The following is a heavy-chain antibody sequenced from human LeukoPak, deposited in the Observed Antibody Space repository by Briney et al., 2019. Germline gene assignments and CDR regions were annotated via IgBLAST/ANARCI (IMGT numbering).Heavy chain of an antibody. CDR2: ISGMGHDI. CDR1: GLSFSDSY. Sequence: PGGSLRLSCVVSGLSFSDSYMTWIRQTPGMGLESLAYISGMGHDIYYADSVKGRFTISRDNAKNSLYLQMNSLRPEDTALYYCSTGPRSLPYWGPGTLVAVSS. J-gene: IGHJ4*01. D-gene: IGHD4-23*01. CDR3: STGPRSLPY. V-gene: IGHV3-11*01.